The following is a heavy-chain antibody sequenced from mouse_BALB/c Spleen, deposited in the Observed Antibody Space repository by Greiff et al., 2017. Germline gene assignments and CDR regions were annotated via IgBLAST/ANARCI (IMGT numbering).Heavy chain of an antibody. Sequence: EVQLQESGGGLVQPGGSLRLSCATSGFTFTDYYMSWVRQPPGKALEWLGFIRNKANGYTTEYRASVKGRFTISRDNSQSILYLQMHTLRAEYSATFYCARVYYGSTYAMDYWGPGNSVTVSS. CDR3: ARVYYGSTYAMDY. CDR2: IRNKANGYTT. D-gene: IGHD1-1*01. CDR1: GFTFTDYY. V-gene: IGHV7-3*02. J-gene: IGHJ4*01.